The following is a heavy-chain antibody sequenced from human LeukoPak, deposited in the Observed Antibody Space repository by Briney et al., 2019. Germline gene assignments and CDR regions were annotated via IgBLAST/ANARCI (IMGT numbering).Heavy chain of an antibody. CDR3: ARHEGRYYFDY. Sequence: SETLSLTCTVSGGSISSSRYSWGWIRQPPGKDLEWIGSIYYTGSTYYTPSLKSRVTISVDTSKNQFSLKLSSVTAADTAMYYCARHEGRYYFDYWGQGTLVTVSS. CDR2: IYYTGST. J-gene: IGHJ4*02. V-gene: IGHV4-39*01. CDR1: GGSISSSRYS.